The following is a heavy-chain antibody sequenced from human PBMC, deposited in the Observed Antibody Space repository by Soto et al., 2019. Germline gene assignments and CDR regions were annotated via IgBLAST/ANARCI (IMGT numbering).Heavy chain of an antibody. CDR3: ARRLDSSSFPPDD. J-gene: IGHJ4*02. D-gene: IGHD6-13*01. CDR2: IYPGDSDT. CDR1: GYSFTSYW. Sequence: PGESLKISCKGSGYSFTSYWIGWVRQMPGKGLEWMGIIYPGDSDTRYSPSFQGQVTISADKSISTAYLQWSSLKASDTAMYYGARRLDSSSFPPDDWGQGTLVTGSS. V-gene: IGHV5-51*01.